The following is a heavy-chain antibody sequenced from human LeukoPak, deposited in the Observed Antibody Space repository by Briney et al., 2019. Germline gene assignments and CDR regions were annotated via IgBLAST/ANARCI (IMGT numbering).Heavy chain of an antibody. Sequence: PGGSLRLSCAASGFTFDDYGMGWVRQAPGKGLEWVSGISWNGGSTGYADSVKGRFTISRDNAKNSLYLQMNSLRAEDTALYYCARVRAYGDYGYYYYYMDVWGKGTTVTVSS. D-gene: IGHD4-17*01. J-gene: IGHJ6*03. CDR2: ISWNGGST. CDR1: GFTFDDYG. V-gene: IGHV3-20*04. CDR3: ARVRAYGDYGYYYYYMDV.